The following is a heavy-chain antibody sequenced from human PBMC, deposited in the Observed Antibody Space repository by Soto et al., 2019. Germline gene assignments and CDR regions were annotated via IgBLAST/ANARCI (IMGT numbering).Heavy chain of an antibody. CDR1: GFTFTSYA. CDR2: LSSGGTT. J-gene: IGHJ4*02. CDR3: AKSNCRGASCYSDY. Sequence: EVQLLESGGGLVQPGGSLRLSCAASGFTFTSYAMRWVRQAPGKGLEWVSTLSSGGTTYYANSVKGRFTISRDNSKNTLYLQMNSLRAEDTAVYYCAKSNCRGASCYSDYWGQGTLVTVST. D-gene: IGHD2-15*01. V-gene: IGHV3-23*01.